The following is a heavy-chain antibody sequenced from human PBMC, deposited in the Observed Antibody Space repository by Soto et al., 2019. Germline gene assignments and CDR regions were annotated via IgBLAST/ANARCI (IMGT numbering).Heavy chain of an antibody. V-gene: IGHV4-59*12. D-gene: IGHD3-22*01. CDR3: ARGLPYYYDSSGYLGGYYYYYGMDV. Sequence: SETLSLTCTVSGGSISGYYWSWLRQPPGKGLEWIGYIYNSGSTNYNPSLRSRVTISVDTSKNQFSLKLSSVTAADTAVYYCARGLPYYYDSSGYLGGYYYYYGMDVWGQGTTVTVSS. CDR1: GGSISGYY. J-gene: IGHJ6*02. CDR2: IYNSGST.